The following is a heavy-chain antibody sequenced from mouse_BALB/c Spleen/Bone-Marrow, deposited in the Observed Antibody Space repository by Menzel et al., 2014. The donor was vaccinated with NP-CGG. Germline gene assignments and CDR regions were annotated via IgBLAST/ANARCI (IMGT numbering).Heavy chain of an antibody. V-gene: IGHV3-8*02. CDR2: ISYSGST. CDR1: GDSITSGY. CDR3: ARYDGSYYYAMDY. J-gene: IGHJ4*01. Sequence: EVKLMESGPSLVKPSQTLSLPCSVTGDSITSGYWNWIRKFPGNKLEYMGYISYSGSTYYNPSLKSRISITRDTSKNLYYLQLNSVTTEDTATYYCARYDGSYYYAMDYWGQGTSVTVSS. D-gene: IGHD1-1*01.